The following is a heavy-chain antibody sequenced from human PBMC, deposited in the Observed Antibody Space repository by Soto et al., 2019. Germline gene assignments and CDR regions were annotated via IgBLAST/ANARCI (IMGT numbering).Heavy chain of an antibody. J-gene: IGHJ5*02. V-gene: IGHV4-34*01. D-gene: IGHD2-2*01. Sequence: PSETLSLTCAVYGGSFSGYYWSWIRQPPGKGLEWIGEINHSGSTNYNPSLKSRVTISVDTSKNQFSLKLSSVTAADTAVYYFARGAVVVPAAPMGHWFDPWGQGTLVTVSS. CDR1: GGSFSGYY. CDR2: INHSGST. CDR3: ARGAVVVPAAPMGHWFDP.